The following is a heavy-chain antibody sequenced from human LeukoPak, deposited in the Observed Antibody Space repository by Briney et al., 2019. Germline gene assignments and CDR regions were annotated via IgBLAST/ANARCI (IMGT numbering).Heavy chain of an antibody. V-gene: IGHV1-69*06. CDR1: GGTFSSYA. Sequence: SVKVSCKASGGTFSSYAISWVRQAPGQGLEWMGWIIPIFGTANYAQKFQGRVTITADKSTSTAYMELSSLRSEDTAVYYCARVEDVAGTYYYYGMDVWGKGTTVTVSS. CDR2: IIPIFGTA. CDR3: ARVEDVAGTYYYYGMDV. J-gene: IGHJ6*04. D-gene: IGHD6-19*01.